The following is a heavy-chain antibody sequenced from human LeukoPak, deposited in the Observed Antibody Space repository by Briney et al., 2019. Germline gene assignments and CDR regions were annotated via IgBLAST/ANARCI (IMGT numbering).Heavy chain of an antibody. Sequence: HPGGSLRLSCAASGFTFSSYAMSWVRQAPGKGLEWVSAISGSGGSTYYADSVKGRITISRDNSKNTLYLQMNSLRAEDTAVYYCAKDRRGYSGYADYWGQGTLVTVPS. J-gene: IGHJ4*02. CDR2: ISGSGGST. CDR3: AKDRRGYSGYADY. V-gene: IGHV3-23*01. D-gene: IGHD5-12*01. CDR1: GFTFSSYA.